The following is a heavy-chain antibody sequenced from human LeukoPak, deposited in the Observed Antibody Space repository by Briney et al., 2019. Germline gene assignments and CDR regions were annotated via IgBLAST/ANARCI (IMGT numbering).Heavy chain of an antibody. V-gene: IGHV3-73*01. CDR3: TRDSGTYNWFDP. J-gene: IGHJ5*02. Sequence: GGSLRLSCAASGFTFSNYAMSWVRQAPGKGLEWVGQIDKKDKGYATATAYAASVKGRFTISRDDSINTAYLQMKSLKTEDTALYYCTRDSGTYNWFDPWGQGTLVTVSS. D-gene: IGHD1-26*01. CDR1: GFTFSNYA. CDR2: IDKKDKGYATAT.